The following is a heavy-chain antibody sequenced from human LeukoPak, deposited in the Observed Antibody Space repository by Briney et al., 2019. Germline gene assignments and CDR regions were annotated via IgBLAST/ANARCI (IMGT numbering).Heavy chain of an antibody. CDR2: ISGRGGST. Sequence: GGSLRLSCVASGFTFSSYALSWVRQAPGKGLEWVSSISGRGGSTHYADSVKGRFTISRDNSKNTLSLQMISLRADDTAVYYCAKDGAGDWPDAFDIWGQGTMVTVSS. J-gene: IGHJ3*02. D-gene: IGHD2-21*02. CDR1: GFTFSSYA. V-gene: IGHV3-23*01. CDR3: AKDGAGDWPDAFDI.